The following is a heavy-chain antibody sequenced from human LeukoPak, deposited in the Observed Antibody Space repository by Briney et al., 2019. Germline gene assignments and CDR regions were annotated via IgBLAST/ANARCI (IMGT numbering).Heavy chain of an antibody. Sequence: PSETLSLTCIVSGYSISSDYCWGWIRQAPGKGLEWIGSISHRGSPYYNPSLKSRVTLSADTPNSQFSLRLSSVTAADTAVYYCARDGGFYYTASPNSWFDPWGQGILVTVSS. V-gene: IGHV4-38-2*02. CDR1: GYSISSDYC. J-gene: IGHJ5*02. CDR2: ISHRGSP. D-gene: IGHD2-15*01. CDR3: ARDGGFYYTASPNSWFDP.